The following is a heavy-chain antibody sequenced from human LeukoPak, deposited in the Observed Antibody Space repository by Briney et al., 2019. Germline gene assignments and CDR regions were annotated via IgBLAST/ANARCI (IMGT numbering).Heavy chain of an antibody. D-gene: IGHD3-16*02. CDR3: ARMISLGEVSPYFDY. J-gene: IGHJ4*02. CDR1: GYSFTSYW. V-gene: IGHV5-51*01. CDR2: IYPGDSDT. Sequence: GESLKISCKGSGYSFTSYWIGWVRQMPGKGLEWMGIIYPGDSDTRYSPSFQGQVTISADKSISTAYLQWNSLKASDTAMYYCARMISLGEVSPYFDYWGQGSLVTVSS.